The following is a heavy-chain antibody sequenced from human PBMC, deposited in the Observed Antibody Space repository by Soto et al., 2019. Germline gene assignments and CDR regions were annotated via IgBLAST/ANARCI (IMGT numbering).Heavy chain of an antibody. CDR3: ARQSTSVYCRCGSCYAGRGYYYSGMDV. Sequence: PGASLKISCKGSGYSFTSYWIGWVRQMPGKGLEWMGIIYPGDSDTRYSPSFQGQVTISADKSISTAYLQWSSLKASDTAMYYGARQSTSVYCRCGSCYAGRGYYYSGMDVWGQGTTVTV. V-gene: IGHV5-51*01. J-gene: IGHJ6*02. D-gene: IGHD2-15*01. CDR2: IYPGDSDT. CDR1: GYSFTSYW.